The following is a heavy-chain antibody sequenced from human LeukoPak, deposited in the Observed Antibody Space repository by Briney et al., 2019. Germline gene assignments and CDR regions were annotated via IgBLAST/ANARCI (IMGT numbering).Heavy chain of an antibody. CDR2: VNRDGSET. CDR1: GFTFNAFG. CDR3: ARNNGMDV. V-gene: IGHV3-7*03. Sequence: PGGSLRLSCAASGFTFNAFGMTWVRQVPGRGPEWVANVNRDGSETYYLDSVRGRFTISKDNAKNSLYLQMNSLRAEDTALYHCARNNGMDVWGQGTTVIVSS. J-gene: IGHJ6*02.